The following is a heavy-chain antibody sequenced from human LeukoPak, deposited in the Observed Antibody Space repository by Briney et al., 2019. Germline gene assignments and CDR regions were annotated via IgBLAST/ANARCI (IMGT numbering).Heavy chain of an antibody. CDR3: ARDSVYNYGFDY. V-gene: IGHV4-59*01. D-gene: IGHD5-18*01. J-gene: IGHJ4*02. CDR1: GGSISSYY. CDR2: IYYSGST. Sequence: SETLSLTCTVSGGSISSYYWSWIRQAPGKGLEWIGYIYYSGSTNYNPSLKSRVTISVGTSKNQFSLKLNSVTAADTAVYYCARDSVYNYGFDYWGQGTLVTVSS.